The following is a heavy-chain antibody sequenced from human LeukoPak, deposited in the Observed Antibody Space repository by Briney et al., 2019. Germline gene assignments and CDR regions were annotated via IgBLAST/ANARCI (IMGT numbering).Heavy chain of an antibody. CDR3: AKRSVASPCHFDY. CDR1: GFTFSSYA. Sequence: HPGGSLRLSCAASGFTFSSYAMRWVRQAPGKGLECVSAISGSGAQTYYADSVKGRFTISRDNSMNTLYLQMHSVRAEDTAVYDCAKRSVASPCHFDYWGQGTLVTVSS. J-gene: IGHJ4*02. V-gene: IGHV3-23*01. CDR2: ISGSGAQT.